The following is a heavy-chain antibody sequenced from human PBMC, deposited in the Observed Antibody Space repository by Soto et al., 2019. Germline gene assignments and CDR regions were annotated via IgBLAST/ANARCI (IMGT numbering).Heavy chain of an antibody. CDR3: ARDRYYDNSGYFFESAY. V-gene: IGHV1-69*12. J-gene: IGHJ4*02. Sequence: QVQLVQSGAEVKKPGSSVKVSCKASGDTSSSYAITWVRQAPGQGHEWMGGIFARSGTANYAQKFQGRITITADESTSTDYMELSSLRSDDTAVYYCARDRYYDNSGYFFESAYWGQGTLVTVAS. CDR2: IFARSGTA. CDR1: GDTSSSYA. D-gene: IGHD3-22*01.